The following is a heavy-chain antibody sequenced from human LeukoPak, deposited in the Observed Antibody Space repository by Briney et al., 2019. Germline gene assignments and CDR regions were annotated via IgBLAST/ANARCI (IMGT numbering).Heavy chain of an antibody. Sequence: GGSLRLSWAAYGFILSSYEMSWARQAGGEGIEWVSHISSISSPICYADSVKGRFTISRNNAKSTLYLQMNSLRAEDTAVYYCARGGSLGSWGQGTLVTVSS. D-gene: IGHD6-19*01. V-gene: IGHV3-48*03. CDR2: ISSISSPI. J-gene: IGHJ5*01. CDR1: GFILSSYE. CDR3: ARGGSLGS.